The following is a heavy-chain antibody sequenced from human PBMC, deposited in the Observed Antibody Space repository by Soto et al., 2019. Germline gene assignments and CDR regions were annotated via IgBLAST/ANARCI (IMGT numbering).Heavy chain of an antibody. CDR1: GGTFSSYA. J-gene: IGHJ4*02. Sequence: QVQLVQSGAEVKKPGSSVKVSCKASGGTFSSYAISWVRQAPGQGREWMGGIIPTFGTANYAQKFQGRVTITADESTSRAYMERSSVRSEDTAVDYCARVRHDCRGVITHPLDYWGQGTLVTVSS. CDR2: IIPTFGTA. D-gene: IGHD3-10*01. V-gene: IGHV1-69*01. CDR3: ARVRHDCRGVITHPLDY.